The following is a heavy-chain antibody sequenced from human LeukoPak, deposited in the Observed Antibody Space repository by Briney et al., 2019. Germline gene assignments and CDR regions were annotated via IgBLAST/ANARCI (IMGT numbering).Heavy chain of an antibody. Sequence: ASVKVSCKASGYTFTSYGISWVRQAPGQGLEWMGWISAYNGNTNYAQKLQGRVTMTTDTSTSTAYMELNSLRAEDTAVYYCARDLTGDYYDSSGYFQLYSRPICGYWGQGTLVTVSS. D-gene: IGHD3-22*01. J-gene: IGHJ4*02. CDR2: ISAYNGNT. V-gene: IGHV1-18*01. CDR3: ARDLTGDYYDSSGYFQLYSRPICGY. CDR1: GYTFTSYG.